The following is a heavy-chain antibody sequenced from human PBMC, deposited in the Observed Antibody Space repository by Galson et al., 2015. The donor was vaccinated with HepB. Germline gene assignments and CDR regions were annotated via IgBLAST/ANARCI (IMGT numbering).Heavy chain of an antibody. J-gene: IGHJ3*02. CDR2: ISWLGGTT. CDR1: GFTFNDYA. D-gene: IGHD2-8*01. Sequence: SLRLSCAASGFTFNDYAMRWVRQAPGKGLEWVSGISWLGGTTYYADSVKGRFTISRDNAKNSLYLQMNSLRAEDTAVYYCAKDSEGRGSLYDGDAFDIWGQGTMVTVSS. V-gene: IGHV3-9*01. CDR3: AKDSEGRGSLYDGDAFDI.